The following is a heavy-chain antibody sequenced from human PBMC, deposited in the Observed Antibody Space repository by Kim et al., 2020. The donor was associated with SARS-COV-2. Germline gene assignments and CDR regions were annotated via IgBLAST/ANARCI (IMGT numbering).Heavy chain of an antibody. V-gene: IGHV4-4*02. D-gene: IGHD4-17*01. J-gene: IGHJ4*02. CDR3: ARDLSVTTSRGIDY. Sequence: NPSLKSRVTISVDKSKNQFSLKLSSVTAADTAVYYCARDLSVTTSRGIDYWGQGTLVTVSS.